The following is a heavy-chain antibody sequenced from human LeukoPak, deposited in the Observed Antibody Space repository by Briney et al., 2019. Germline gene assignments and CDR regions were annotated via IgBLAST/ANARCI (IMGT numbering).Heavy chain of an antibody. J-gene: IGHJ4*02. Sequence: SETLSLTCTVSGGSISSGDYYWSWIRQPPGKGLEWIGYIYYSGSTYYNPSLKGRVTISVDTSKNQFSLKLSSVTAADTAVYYCAREGSNWGNDYWGQGTLVTVSS. V-gene: IGHV4-30-4*01. D-gene: IGHD1-1*01. CDR2: IYYSGST. CDR1: GGSISSGDYY. CDR3: AREGSNWGNDY.